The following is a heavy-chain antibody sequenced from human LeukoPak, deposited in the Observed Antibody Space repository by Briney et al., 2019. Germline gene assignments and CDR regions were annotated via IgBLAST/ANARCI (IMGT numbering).Heavy chain of an antibody. Sequence: ASVKVSCKVSGYTFTDYYMHWVQQAPGKGLEWMGLVDPEDGETIYAEKFQGRVTITADTSISTAYMELSRLRSDDTAVYYCARSIGDYYDSSGYYYSAFDIWGQGTMVTVSS. CDR3: ARSIGDYYDSSGYYYSAFDI. J-gene: IGHJ3*02. V-gene: IGHV1-69-2*01. CDR2: VDPEDGET. D-gene: IGHD3-22*01. CDR1: GYTFTDYY.